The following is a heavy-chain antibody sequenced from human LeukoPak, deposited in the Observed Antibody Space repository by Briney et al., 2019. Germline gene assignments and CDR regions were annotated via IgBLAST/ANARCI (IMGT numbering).Heavy chain of an antibody. Sequence: PGGPLRLSCAASGFTFSSYDMHWVRQATGKGLEWVSAIGTAGDTYYPGSVKGRFTISRENAKNSLYLQMNSLRAGDTAVYYCARGKNYGSGSRNPYFDYWGQGTLVTVSS. CDR3: ARGKNYGSGSRNPYFDY. V-gene: IGHV3-13*01. D-gene: IGHD3-10*01. CDR1: GFTFSSYD. J-gene: IGHJ4*02. CDR2: IGTAGDT.